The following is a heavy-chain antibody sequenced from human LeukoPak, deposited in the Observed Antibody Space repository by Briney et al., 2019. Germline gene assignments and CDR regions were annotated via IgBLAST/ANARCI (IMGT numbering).Heavy chain of an antibody. CDR3: AKDVGGSYYYDSSGYSVGYDY. D-gene: IGHD3-22*01. CDR2: ISSSGSTI. CDR1: GFTFSSYS. Sequence: PGGSLRLSCAASGFTFSSYSMNWVRQAPGKGLEWVSYISSSGSTIYYADSVKGRFTISRDNSKNTLYLQMNSLRAEDTAVYYCAKDVGGSYYYDSSGYSVGYDYWGQGTLVTVSS. J-gene: IGHJ4*02. V-gene: IGHV3-48*01.